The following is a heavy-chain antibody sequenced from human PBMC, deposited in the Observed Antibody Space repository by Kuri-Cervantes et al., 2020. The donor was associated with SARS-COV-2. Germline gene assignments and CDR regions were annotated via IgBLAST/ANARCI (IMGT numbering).Heavy chain of an antibody. Sequence: GSLRLSCTVSGGSISSYYWSWIRQPAGKGLEWIGRIYSSGSANYNPSLKSRVTMSVDSSKNQFSLKLSSVTAADTAVYYRARATSRPTIAAAGYFDSWGQGILVTVSS. CDR1: GGSISSYY. D-gene: IGHD6-25*01. J-gene: IGHJ4*02. CDR2: IYSSGSA. CDR3: ARATSRPTIAAAGYFDS. V-gene: IGHV4-4*07.